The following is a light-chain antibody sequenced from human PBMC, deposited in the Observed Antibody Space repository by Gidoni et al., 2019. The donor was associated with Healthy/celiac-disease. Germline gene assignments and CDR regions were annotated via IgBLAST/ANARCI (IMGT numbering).Light chain of an antibody. V-gene: IGKV4-1*01. CDR2: WAS. CDR1: QSVLYSSNNKNY. J-gene: IGKJ3*01. CDR3: QQYYSTPFX. Sequence: DIVMTQSPDSLAVSLGERATINCKSSQSVLYSSNNKNYLAWYQQKPGQPPNLLIYWASTRESGVPDRFSGSGSGTDFTLTISSLQAEDVAVYYCQQYYSTPFXFXPGTXVDIK.